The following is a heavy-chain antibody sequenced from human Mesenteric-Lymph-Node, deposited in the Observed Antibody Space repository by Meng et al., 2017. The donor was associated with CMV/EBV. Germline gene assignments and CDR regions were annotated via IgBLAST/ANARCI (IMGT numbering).Heavy chain of an antibody. CDR3: ARDRSPIAAASASYYFDY. CDR2: IYSGGST. CDR1: GFTVSSNY. V-gene: IGHV3-53*01. J-gene: IGHJ4*02. Sequence: GESLKISCAASGFTVSSNYMSWVRQAPGKGLEWVSVIYSGGSTYYADSVKGRFTISRDNAKNSLHLQMNSLRADDTAVYCSARDRSPIAAASASYYFDYWGQGTLVTVSS. D-gene: IGHD6-13*01.